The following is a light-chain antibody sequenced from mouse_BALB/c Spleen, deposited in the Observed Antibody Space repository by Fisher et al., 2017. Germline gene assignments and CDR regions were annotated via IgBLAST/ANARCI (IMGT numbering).Light chain of an antibody. Sequence: IVLTQSPAIMSASLGEKVTMSCRASSSVNYMYWYQQKSGTSPKRWIYDTSNLASGVPVRFSGSGSGTSYSLTISRMEAEDAATYYCQQWSSYPPTFGGGTKLEIK. V-gene: IGKV4-59*01. J-gene: IGKJ1*01. CDR2: DTS. CDR1: SSVNY. CDR3: QQWSSYPPT.